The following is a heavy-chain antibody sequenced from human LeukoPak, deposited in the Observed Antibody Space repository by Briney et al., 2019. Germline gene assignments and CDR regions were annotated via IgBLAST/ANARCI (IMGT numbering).Heavy chain of an antibody. V-gene: IGHV4-30-2*01. CDR1: GGSISSGGYS. CDR2: IYHSGST. D-gene: IGHD3-3*01. CDR3: ASLLGGAITMDGDAFDI. J-gene: IGHJ3*02. Sequence: PSETLSLTCAVSGGSISSGGYSWSWIRQPPGKGLEWFGYIYHSGSTYYNPSLKSRVTISVDRSKNQFSLKLSSVTAADTAVYYCASLLGGAITMDGDAFDIWGQGTMVTVSS.